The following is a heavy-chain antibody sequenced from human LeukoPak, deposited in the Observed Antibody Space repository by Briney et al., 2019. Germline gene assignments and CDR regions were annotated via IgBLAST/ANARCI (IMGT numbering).Heavy chain of an antibody. D-gene: IGHD3-22*01. CDR2: MNPNSGNT. J-gene: IGHJ5*02. CDR1: GYTFTNYD. Sequence: ASVKVSCKASGYTFTNYDINWVRQATGQGLEWMGWMNPNSGNTGYAQKLQGRVTITRDTPLSTAYMELSSLRSEDTAVYYCARMYYYDSSGRNWFDPWGQGTLVTVSS. CDR3: ARMYYYDSSGRNWFDP. V-gene: IGHV1-8*03.